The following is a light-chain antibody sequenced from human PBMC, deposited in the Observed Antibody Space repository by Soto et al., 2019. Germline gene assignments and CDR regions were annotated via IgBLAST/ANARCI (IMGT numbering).Light chain of an antibody. CDR3: TSYAGGNNV. J-gene: IGLJ1*01. V-gene: IGLV2-8*01. CDR2: EVN. CDR1: SSDVGGYNY. Sequence: QSALTQPPSASGSPGQSVTISCTGTSSDVGGYNYVSWYQQNPGKVPKLMIYEVNKRPSGVPDRFSGSKSGNTASLTVSGLQAEDEADYYCTSYAGGNNVFGTGTKVIVL.